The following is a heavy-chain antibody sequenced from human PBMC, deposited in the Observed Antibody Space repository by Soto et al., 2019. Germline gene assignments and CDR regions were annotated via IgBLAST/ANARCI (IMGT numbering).Heavy chain of an antibody. D-gene: IGHD3-22*01. J-gene: IGHJ3*01. CDR3: GRRCYYDTTAYFRNADCFDV. V-gene: IGHV4-39*01. CDR2: IYYSGST. Sequence: PSETLSLTCTVSVVSTSSSSYYCGWIRQPPGKGLEWIGGIYYSGSTYYSPSLKSRVTISVDTSKNQFSLRLTSVTAADTAVYYCGRRCYYDTTAYFRNADCFDVWGQGTMVTVSS. CDR1: VVSTSSSSYY.